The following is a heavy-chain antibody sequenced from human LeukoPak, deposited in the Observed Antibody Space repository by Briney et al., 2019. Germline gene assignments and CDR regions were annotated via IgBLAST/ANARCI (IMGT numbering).Heavy chain of an antibody. Sequence: SETLSLTCTVSGYSISGGYYWGWIRQPPGKGLEWIGSIYHSGNTYYNPSLKSRVTISVDTSKNQFSLKLSSVTAADTAVYYCARHNYDILTGYRWFDPWGQGTLVTVSS. CDR2: IYHSGNT. CDR1: GYSISGGYY. V-gene: IGHV4-38-2*02. D-gene: IGHD3-9*01. J-gene: IGHJ5*02. CDR3: ARHNYDILTGYRWFDP.